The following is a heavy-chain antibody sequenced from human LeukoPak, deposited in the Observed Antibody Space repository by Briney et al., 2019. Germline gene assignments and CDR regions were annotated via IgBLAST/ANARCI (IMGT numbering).Heavy chain of an antibody. CDR3: PGVGAHHFDY. V-gene: IGHV4-59*01. Sequence: SETLSLTCADSGGSIRSYNWSWIRQPPGKGLEWIGSIYYSGSTNYNPSLKSRVTISLDTSKNQFSLRLSAVTAADTAVYYCPGVGAHHFDYWGQGTLVTVSS. CDR1: GGSIRSYN. D-gene: IGHD1-26*01. CDR2: IYYSGST. J-gene: IGHJ4*02.